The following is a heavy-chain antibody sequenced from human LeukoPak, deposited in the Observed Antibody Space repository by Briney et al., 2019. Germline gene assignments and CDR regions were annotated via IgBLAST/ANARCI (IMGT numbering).Heavy chain of an antibody. CDR2: ISGSGGST. Sequence: GGSLRLSCAASGFTFSSYAMNWVRQAPGKGLEWLSVISGSGGSTYYADSVKGRFTISRDSSKNTLYMQMNSLRAEDTAVYYCAKGFGGYDWEYSFDSWGQGTLVTVSS. J-gene: IGHJ4*02. CDR1: GFTFSSYA. CDR3: AKGFGGYDWEYSFDS. D-gene: IGHD5-12*01. V-gene: IGHV3-23*01.